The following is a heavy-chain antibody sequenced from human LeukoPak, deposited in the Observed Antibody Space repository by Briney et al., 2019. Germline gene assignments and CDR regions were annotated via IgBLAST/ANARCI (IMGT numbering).Heavy chain of an antibody. J-gene: IGHJ4*02. V-gene: IGHV3-48*01. CDR3: ARGSNWGGGDH. CDR1: GFTFSSYS. D-gene: IGHD7-27*01. CDR2: ISSSSSTI. Sequence: GGSLRLSCAASGFTFSSYSMNWVRQAPGKGLEWVSYISSSSSTIYYADSVKGRFTISRDNAKNSLYLQMNSLRAEDTAVYYCARGSNWGGGDHWGQGTLVTVSS.